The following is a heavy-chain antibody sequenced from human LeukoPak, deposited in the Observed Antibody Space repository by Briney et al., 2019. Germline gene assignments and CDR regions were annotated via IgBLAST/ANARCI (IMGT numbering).Heavy chain of an antibody. CDR3: TRGHYDTLTGYYSFDY. V-gene: IGHV1-2*02. D-gene: IGHD3-9*01. Sequence: ASVKVSCKASVYTFTGYYMHWVRLAPGQGLEWVGWINPNSGGTNYAQKFQGRVTMTRDSSITTAYMERSRLRSDDTAVYYCTRGHYDTLTGYYSFDYWGQGTLVTVSS. J-gene: IGHJ4*02. CDR1: VYTFTGYY. CDR2: INPNSGGT.